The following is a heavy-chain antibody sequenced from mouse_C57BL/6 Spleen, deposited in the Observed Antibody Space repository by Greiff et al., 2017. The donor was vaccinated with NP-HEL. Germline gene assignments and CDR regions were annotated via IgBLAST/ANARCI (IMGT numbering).Heavy chain of an antibody. CDR3: ARGTGYWYFDV. V-gene: IGHV1-52*01. CDR2: IDPSDSET. J-gene: IGHJ1*03. Sequence: QVHVKQSGAELVRPGSSVKLSCKASGYTFTSYWMHWVKQRPIQGLEWIGNIDPSDSETHYNQKFKDKATLTVDKSSSTAYMQLSSLTSEDSAVYYCARGTGYWYFDVWGTGTTVTVSS. CDR1: GYTFTSYW. D-gene: IGHD4-1*01.